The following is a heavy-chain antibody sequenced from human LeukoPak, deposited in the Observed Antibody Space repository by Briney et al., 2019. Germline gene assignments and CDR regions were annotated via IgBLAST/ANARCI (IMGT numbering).Heavy chain of an antibody. CDR3: ARDLPFDY. J-gene: IGHJ4*02. V-gene: IGHV3-66*01. Sequence: TGGSLRLSCAASGFTVSRNYMNWVRQAPGKGLEWVSVIYSGGSTYYADSVKGRFTISRDSSKNTLYLQMNSLRAEDTAVYYCARDLPFDYWGQGTLVTVSS. D-gene: IGHD2-2*01. CDR2: IYSGGST. CDR1: GFTVSRNY.